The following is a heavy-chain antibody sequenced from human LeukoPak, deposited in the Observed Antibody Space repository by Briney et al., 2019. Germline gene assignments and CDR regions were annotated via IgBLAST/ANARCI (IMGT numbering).Heavy chain of an antibody. D-gene: IGHD2-2*01. Sequence: GSGPTLVNPTQTLALTCTFSGFSLSTSGVGVGWIRQPPGKALEWLALIYWDDDKRYSPSLKSRHTITKDTSKNQVVLTMTNMDPVDTATYYCAHKSQLLLEFDYWGQGTLVTVSS. V-gene: IGHV2-5*02. J-gene: IGHJ4*02. CDR1: GFSLSTSGVG. CDR2: IYWDDDK. CDR3: AHKSQLLLEFDY.